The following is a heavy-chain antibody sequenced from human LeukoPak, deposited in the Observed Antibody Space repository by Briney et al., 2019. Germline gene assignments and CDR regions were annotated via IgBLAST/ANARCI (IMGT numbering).Heavy chain of an antibody. Sequence: QSGGSLRLSCAASGFTFSGSAMHWVRQASGKGLEWVGRIRSKANSYATAYAASVKGRFTISRGDSKNTAYLQMNSLKTEDTAVYYCTSDVDTPPVGYYYYYMDVWGKGTTVTVSS. J-gene: IGHJ6*03. D-gene: IGHD5-18*01. V-gene: IGHV3-73*01. CDR2: IRSKANSYAT. CDR3: TSDVDTPPVGYYYYYMDV. CDR1: GFTFSGSA.